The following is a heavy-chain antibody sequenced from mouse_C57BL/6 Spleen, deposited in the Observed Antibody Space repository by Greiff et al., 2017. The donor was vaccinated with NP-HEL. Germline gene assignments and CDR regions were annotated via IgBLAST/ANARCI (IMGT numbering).Heavy chain of an antibody. CDR2: INPSNGGT. V-gene: IGHV1-53*01. J-gene: IGHJ4*01. CDR1: GYTFTSYW. CDR3: ARSYYDPLYYYAMDY. Sequence: QVQLQQPGTELVKPGASVKLSCKASGYTFTSYWMHWVKQRPGQGLEWIGNINPSNGGTYYNEKFKSKATLTVDKSSSTAYMQLSSLTSEDSAVYDCARSYYDPLYYYAMDYWGQGTSVTVSS. D-gene: IGHD2-4*01.